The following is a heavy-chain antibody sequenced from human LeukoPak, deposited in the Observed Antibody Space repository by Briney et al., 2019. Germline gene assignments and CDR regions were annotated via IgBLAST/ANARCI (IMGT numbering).Heavy chain of an antibody. CDR2: ISSSSIT. CDR3: ARDGGDYVPYYFDY. J-gene: IGHJ4*02. D-gene: IGHD4-17*01. Sequence: GGSLRLSCAASGFTFSSYAMNWVRQGPGKGLEWVSYISSSSITYYADSVKGRFTISRDNAKNSLYLQMNSLRAEDTAVYYCARDGGDYVPYYFDYWGQGTLVTVSS. V-gene: IGHV3-48*04. CDR1: GFTFSSYA.